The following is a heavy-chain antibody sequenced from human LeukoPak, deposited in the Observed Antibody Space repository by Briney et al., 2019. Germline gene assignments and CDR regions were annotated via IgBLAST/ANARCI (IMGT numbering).Heavy chain of an antibody. Sequence: SETLSLTCTDSGGSISSYYWSWIRQPAGKGLEWIGRIYTSGSTNYNPSLKSRVTMSVDTSKNQFSLKLSSVTAADTAVYYCARDHGPGSSSWSPSFDPWGQGTLVTVSS. CDR2: IYTSGST. CDR1: GGSISSYY. V-gene: IGHV4-4*07. D-gene: IGHD6-13*01. J-gene: IGHJ5*02. CDR3: ARDHGPGSSSWSPSFDP.